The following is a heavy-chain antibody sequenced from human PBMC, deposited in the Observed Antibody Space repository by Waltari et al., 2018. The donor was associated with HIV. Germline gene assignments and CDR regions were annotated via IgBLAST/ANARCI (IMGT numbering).Heavy chain of an antibody. CDR1: GFTFGNYA. Sequence: EVQMLESGGDSVQPGGSLRLSCAASGFTFGNYAITWVRQAPGEGLEWVSAITGDCGTTYYADSVKGRFTISRDNSKNTLYLQMNSLRDEDTAVYYCAKDSGSHGWYLDLWGRGTLVTVSP. D-gene: IGHD1-26*01. V-gene: IGHV3-23*01. CDR2: ITGDCGTT. J-gene: IGHJ2*01. CDR3: AKDSGSHGWYLDL.